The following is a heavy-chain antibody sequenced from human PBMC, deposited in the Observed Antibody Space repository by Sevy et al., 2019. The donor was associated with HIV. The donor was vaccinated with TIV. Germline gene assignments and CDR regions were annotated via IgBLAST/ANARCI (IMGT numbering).Heavy chain of an antibody. D-gene: IGHD2-2*01. CDR2: INTNTGNP. J-gene: IGHJ6*02. CDR1: GYTFTTYA. V-gene: IGHV7-4-1*02. CDR3: ARDPTQIVVVPAALRDYYYYAMDV. Sequence: ASVKVCCKASGYTFTTYAINWVRQAPGQGLEWMGWINTNTGNPTYAQGFTGRFVFSLDTSVSTAYLQISSLKTEETAVYFCARDPTQIVVVPAALRDYYYYAMDVWGQGTTVTVSS.